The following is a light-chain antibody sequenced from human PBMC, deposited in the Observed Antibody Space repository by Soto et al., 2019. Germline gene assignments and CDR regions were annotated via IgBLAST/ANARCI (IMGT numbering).Light chain of an antibody. CDR3: SSYTTSYFYV. CDR2: GVN. CDR1: GRDIGAYDY. J-gene: IGLJ1*01. V-gene: IGLV2-14*01. Sequence: QSVLTQPAYVSGSPGQSITISCTGSGRDIGAYDYVSWYQQHPGKAPKLLIYGVNNRPSGVSYRFSASKSAFTASLTISGLQAEDEANYYCSSYTTSYFYVFGPGTKVTVL.